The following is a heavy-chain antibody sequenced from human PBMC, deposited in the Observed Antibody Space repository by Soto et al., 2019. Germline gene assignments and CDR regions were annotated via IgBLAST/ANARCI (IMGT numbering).Heavy chain of an antibody. V-gene: IGHV3-23*01. J-gene: IGHJ4*02. D-gene: IGHD2-2*01. Sequence: TGGSLRLSCAASGFTFSSYAMSWVRQAPGKGLEWVSAISGSGGSTYYADSVKGRFTISRDNSKNTLYLQMNSLRAEDTAVYYCAKGRCSSTSCYAVLWGQGTLVTVSS. CDR1: GFTFSSYA. CDR2: ISGSGGST. CDR3: AKGRCSSTSCYAVL.